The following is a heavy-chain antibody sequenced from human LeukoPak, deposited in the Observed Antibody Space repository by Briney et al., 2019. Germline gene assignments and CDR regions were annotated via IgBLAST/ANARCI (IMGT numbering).Heavy chain of an antibody. D-gene: IGHD4-17*01. Sequence: GGSLTLSCAASGFTVSGNYMSWVRQAPGKGLEGVSIIYSGGSTNYAVSVKGRLTISRDNSKNTVYLQMERLRADDTAVYYCARNLPPYGGGYWIQGTLVIVSS. V-gene: IGHV3-53*01. CDR3: ARNLPPYGGGY. J-gene: IGHJ4*02. CDR2: IYSGGST. CDR1: GFTVSGNY.